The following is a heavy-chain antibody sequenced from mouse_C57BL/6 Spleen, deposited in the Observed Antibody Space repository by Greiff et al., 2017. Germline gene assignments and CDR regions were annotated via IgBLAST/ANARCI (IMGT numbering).Heavy chain of an antibody. Sequence: QVQLQQPGAELVKPGASVKMSCKASGYTFPSYWITWVKQRPGQGLEWIGDIYPGSGSTNYNEKFKSKATLTVDTSSSTAYMQLSSLTSEDSAVYYCARVKPYYGSSPYYYAMDYWGQGTSVTVSS. CDR1: GYTFPSYW. J-gene: IGHJ4*01. D-gene: IGHD1-1*01. CDR3: ARVKPYYGSSPYYYAMDY. CDR2: IYPGSGST. V-gene: IGHV1-55*01.